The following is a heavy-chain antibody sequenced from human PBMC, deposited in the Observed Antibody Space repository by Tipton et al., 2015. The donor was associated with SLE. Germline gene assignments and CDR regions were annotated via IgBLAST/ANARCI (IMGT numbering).Heavy chain of an antibody. D-gene: IGHD1-26*01. CDR1: GYSISSGYY. CDR3: ARGMGATRGRSGYFDY. V-gene: IGHV4-38-2*02. CDR2: LYHSGNT. Sequence: LSLTCTVSGYSISSGYYWGWIRQPPGKGLEWIGSLYHSGNTYYNPSLKSRVTISVDRSKNQFSLNLSSVTAADTAVYYCARGMGATRGRSGYFDYWGQGTLVTVSS. J-gene: IGHJ4*02.